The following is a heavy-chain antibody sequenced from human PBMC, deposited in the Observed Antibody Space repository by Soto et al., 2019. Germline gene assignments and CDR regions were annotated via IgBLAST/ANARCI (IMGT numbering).Heavy chain of an antibody. CDR2: VSYDGSSK. CDR3: ARGPYCSSTSCYGRTDYFDY. Sequence: QVQLVESGGAGVQPGSPLTLSCEASAFTFGGYPLHWVRRAPARGLEGGAVVSYDGSSKYYAESVKGRFTISRDNSKDALHLQMNSLRAEDTAVYYCARGPYCSSTSCYGRTDYFDYWGQGTLVTVSS. CDR1: AFTFGGYP. V-gene: IGHV3-30-3*01. D-gene: IGHD2-2*01. J-gene: IGHJ4*02.